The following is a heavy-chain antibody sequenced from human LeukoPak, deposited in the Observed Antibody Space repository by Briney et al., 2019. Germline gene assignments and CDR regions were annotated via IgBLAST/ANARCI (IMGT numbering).Heavy chain of an antibody. CDR1: GFTFITYA. J-gene: IGHJ4*02. Sequence: PGGSLRLSCAASGFTFITYAIHWVRQAPGKGLEWVAVVSYDGNNKYYADSVKGRFTISRDNSKNTLYLQMNSLRAEDTAVYYCANIVGAGGPFDYWGQGTLVTVSS. CDR3: ANIVGAGGPFDY. CDR2: VSYDGNNK. V-gene: IGHV3-30-3*01. D-gene: IGHD1-26*01.